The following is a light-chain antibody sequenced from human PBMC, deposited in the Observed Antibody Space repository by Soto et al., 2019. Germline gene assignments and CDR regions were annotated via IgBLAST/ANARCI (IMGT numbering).Light chain of an antibody. Sequence: QTVVTQPPSVSGAPGQRVTISCTGSSSNIGAGYDVHWYQQLPGTAPKLLIYGNSNRPSGVPDRFSGSKSGTSASLAITGLQAEDEADYYCQSCTSSLRGVVFGGGTKLTVL. CDR1: SSNIGAGYD. CDR3: QSCTSSLRGVV. V-gene: IGLV1-40*01. J-gene: IGLJ2*01. CDR2: GNS.